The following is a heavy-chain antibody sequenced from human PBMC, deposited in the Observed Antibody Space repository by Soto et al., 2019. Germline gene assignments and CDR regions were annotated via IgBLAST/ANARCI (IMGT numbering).Heavy chain of an antibody. V-gene: IGHV3-23*01. CDR3: AKGRGGSGSLTPRVDF. D-gene: IGHD3-10*01. CDR1: GFTFNNYA. J-gene: IGHJ4*02. CDR2: ISGGGDTT. Sequence: EVQLLESGGGLVQPGGSLRLSCAASGFTFNNYAMTWVRQAPGKGLEWVSAISGGGDTTSYADSVKGRCTVSRDGSKNTLDLQMSSMRAEDTALYYCAKGRGGSGSLTPRVDFWGQGTLVTVSS.